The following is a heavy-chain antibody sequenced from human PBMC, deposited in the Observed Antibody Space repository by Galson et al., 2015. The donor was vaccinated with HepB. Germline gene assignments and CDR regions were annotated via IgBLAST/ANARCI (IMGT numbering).Heavy chain of an antibody. D-gene: IGHD2-8*01. CDR3: ARASGRRDIVLMVYAIPLDY. CDR2: ISAYNGNT. CDR1: GYTFTSYS. V-gene: IGHV1-18*01. J-gene: IGHJ4*02. Sequence: SVKVSCKASGYTFTSYSISWVRQAPGQGLEWMGWISAYNGNTYYAQKLQGRVTMTTDTSTSTAYMELRSLRSDDTAVYYCARASGRRDIVLMVYAIPLDYWGQGTLVTVSS.